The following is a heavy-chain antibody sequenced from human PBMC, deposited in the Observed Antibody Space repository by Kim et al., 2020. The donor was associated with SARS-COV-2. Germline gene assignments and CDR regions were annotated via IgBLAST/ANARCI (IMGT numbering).Heavy chain of an antibody. CDR3: ARGKGLSNFYFDY. V-gene: IGHV4-59*01. D-gene: IGHD4-4*01. CDR2: IYYSGST. CDR1: GGSISSYY. Sequence: SETLSLTCTVSGGSISSYYWSWIRQPPGKGLEWIGYIYYSGSTNYNPSLKSRVTISVDTSKNQFSLKLSSVTAADTAVYYCARGKGLSNFYFDYWGQGTLVTVSS. J-gene: IGHJ4*02.